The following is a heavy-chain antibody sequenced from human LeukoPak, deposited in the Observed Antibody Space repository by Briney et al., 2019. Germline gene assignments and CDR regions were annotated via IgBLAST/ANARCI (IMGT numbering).Heavy chain of an antibody. CDR2: IYYSGST. D-gene: IGHD3-10*01. CDR1: GGSISSYY. J-gene: IGHJ5*02. CDR3: ARTLWFGELKVWFDP. Sequence: PSETPSLTCTVSGGSISSYYWSWIRQPPGKGLEWIGYIYYSGSTNYNPSLKSRVTISVDTSKNQFSLKLSSVTAADTAVYYCARTLWFGELKVWFDPWGQGTLVTVSS. V-gene: IGHV4-59*08.